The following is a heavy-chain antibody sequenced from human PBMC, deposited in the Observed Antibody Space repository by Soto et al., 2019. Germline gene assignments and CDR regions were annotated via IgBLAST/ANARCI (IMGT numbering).Heavy chain of an antibody. D-gene: IGHD2-15*01. V-gene: IGHV3-23*01. CDR1: GFTFSSYA. Sequence: EVQLLESGGGLVQPGGSLRLSCAASGFTFSSYAMSWVRQAPGKGLEWVSAISGSGGSTYYADSVKGRFTISRDNSKNPLYLQMNSLRAEDTAVYYCAKDSIKLFCSGGSCSNDGYWGQGTLVTVSS. J-gene: IGHJ4*02. CDR2: ISGSGGST. CDR3: AKDSIKLFCSGGSCSNDGY.